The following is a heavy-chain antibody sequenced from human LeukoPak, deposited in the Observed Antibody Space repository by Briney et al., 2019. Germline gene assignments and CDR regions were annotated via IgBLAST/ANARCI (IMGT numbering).Heavy chain of an antibody. V-gene: IGHV3-23*01. D-gene: IGHD2-21*02. CDR3: ARGVVVVTAIDDAFDI. CDR1: GFTFSNYP. J-gene: IGHJ3*02. Sequence: GGSLRLSCEGSGFTFSNYPMNWVRQAPGEGLEWVSLISVSGGSTYYADSVKGRFTISRDDSKSTLYLQMNSLRVEDKALYYCARGVVVVTAIDDAFDIWGQGTMVTVSS. CDR2: ISVSGGST.